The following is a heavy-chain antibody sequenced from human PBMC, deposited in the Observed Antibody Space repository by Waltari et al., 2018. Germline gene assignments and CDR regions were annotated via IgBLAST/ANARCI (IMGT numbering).Heavy chain of an antibody. V-gene: IGHV3-48*03. J-gene: IGHJ4*02. CDR3: ARRFDS. CDR2: ISGSGTTI. Sequence: EVQLVEPGGGVVQPGGSLRLPCAAYGFTFSRYGMNWVRQAPGKGLEWISYISGSGTTIYYVDSVKGRFTISRDEAENSLYLQMNSLRAEDTALYYCARRFDSWGQGTRVTVSS. CDR1: GFTFSRYG.